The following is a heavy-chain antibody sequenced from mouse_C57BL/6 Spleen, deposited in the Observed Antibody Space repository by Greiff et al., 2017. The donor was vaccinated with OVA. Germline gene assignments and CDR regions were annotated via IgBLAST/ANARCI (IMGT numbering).Heavy chain of an antibody. Sequence: EVHLVESGGGLVKPGGSLKLSCAASGFTFSSYTMSWVRQTPEKRLEWVATISGGGGNTYYPDNAKNTLYLQMSSLRSEDTALYYCARESLGYFDYWGQGTTLTVSS. CDR1: GFTFSSYT. CDR2: ISGGGGNT. D-gene: IGHD6-2*01. V-gene: IGHV5-9*01. J-gene: IGHJ2*01. CDR3: ARESLGYFDY.